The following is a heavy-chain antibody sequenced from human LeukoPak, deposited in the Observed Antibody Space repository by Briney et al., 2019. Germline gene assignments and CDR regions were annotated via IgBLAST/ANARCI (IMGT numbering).Heavy chain of an antibody. D-gene: IGHD6-13*01. CDR3: AHRRQQLDLDE. V-gene: IGHV2-5*02. J-gene: IGHJ4*02. CDR1: GFSRSTSGVG. Sequence: TGSGPTLVKPTQTLTLTCTFSGFSRSTSGVGVGWIRQPPGKALEWLALIYWDDDKRYRSSLKSRLTITNDTSKNQVVLTTTNMAPVHTATYYCAHRRQQLDLDECGQGSLVTLSS. CDR2: IYWDDDK.